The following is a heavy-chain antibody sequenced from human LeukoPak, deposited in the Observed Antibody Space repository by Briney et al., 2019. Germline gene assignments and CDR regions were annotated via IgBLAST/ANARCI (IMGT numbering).Heavy chain of an antibody. J-gene: IGHJ4*02. Sequence: GASVKVSCKASGYTFTSYDSNWVRQATGQGLEWMGWMNPNSGNTGYAQKFQGSVTITRNTSISTAYMELSSLRSEDTAVYYCARVGDPVTTIDYWGQGTLVTVSS. V-gene: IGHV1-8*03. D-gene: IGHD4-17*01. CDR1: GYTFTSYD. CDR3: ARVGDPVTTIDY. CDR2: MNPNSGNT.